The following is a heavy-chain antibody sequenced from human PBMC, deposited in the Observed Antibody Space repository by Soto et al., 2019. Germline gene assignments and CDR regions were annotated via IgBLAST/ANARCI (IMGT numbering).Heavy chain of an antibody. J-gene: IGHJ4*02. V-gene: IGHV1-69*13. CDR2: IIPMFGEA. CDR1: GGSFSTYA. CDR3: ARGQVGSLTPFDY. D-gene: IGHD1-26*01. Sequence: SVKVSCKASGGSFSTYAISWVRQAPGQGLEWMGGIIPMFGEADYAQKFQGRVTITADDSTSTAYMELNSLKSDDTAVYYCARGQVGSLTPFDYWGQGTLVTVSS.